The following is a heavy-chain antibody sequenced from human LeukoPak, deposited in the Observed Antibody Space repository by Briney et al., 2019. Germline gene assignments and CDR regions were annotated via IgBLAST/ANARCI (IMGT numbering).Heavy chain of an antibody. CDR2: ISGSGDST. D-gene: IGHD6-19*01. J-gene: IGHJ4*02. CDR1: GFTFSSYA. Sequence: GGSLRLSCAASGFTFSSYAMHWVRQAPGKGLEWVSGISGSGDSTYYADSVKGRFTISRDNSKNTLYLQMNSLRAEDTAVYYCARRSGIAVAGAFDYWGQGTLVTVSS. V-gene: IGHV3-23*01. CDR3: ARRSGIAVAGAFDY.